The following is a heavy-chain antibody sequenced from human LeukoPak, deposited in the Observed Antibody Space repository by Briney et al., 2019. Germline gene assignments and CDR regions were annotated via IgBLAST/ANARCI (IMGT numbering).Heavy chain of an antibody. V-gene: IGHV4-4*07. CDR1: GGSISSYY. CDR3: ARDNPKYSSGWSFDY. D-gene: IGHD6-19*01. J-gene: IGHJ4*02. Sequence: PSETLSLTCTVSGGSISSYYWSWIRQPAGKGLEWIGRIYTSGSTNYNPSLKSRVTMSVDTSKNQFSLKLSSVTAADTAVYYCARDNPKYSSGWSFDYWGQGTLVTVSS. CDR2: IYTSGST.